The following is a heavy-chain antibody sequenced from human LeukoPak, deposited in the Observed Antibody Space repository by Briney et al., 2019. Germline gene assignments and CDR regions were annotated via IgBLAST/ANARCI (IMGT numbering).Heavy chain of an antibody. CDR2: ISGSGGST. CDR3: AKVLPEQWLVSYYFDY. D-gene: IGHD6-19*01. V-gene: IGHV3-23*01. CDR1: GFTFSSYA. J-gene: IGHJ4*02. Sequence: GGSLRLSCAASGFTFSSYAMSWVSQAPGKGLEWVSAISGSGGSTYYADSVKGRFTISRDNSKNTLYLQMNSLRAEDTAVYYCAKVLPEQWLVSYYFDYWGQGTLVTVSS.